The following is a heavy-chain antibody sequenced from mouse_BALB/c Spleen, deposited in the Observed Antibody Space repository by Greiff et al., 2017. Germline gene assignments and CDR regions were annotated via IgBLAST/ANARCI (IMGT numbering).Heavy chain of an antibody. CDR3: ARERDYFDY. CDR1: GFTFSSYG. CDR2: ISSGGSYT. J-gene: IGHJ2*01. Sequence: EVKLVESGGDLVKPGGSLKLSCAASGFTFSSYGMSWVRQTPDTRLEWVATISSGGSYTYYPDSVKGRFTISRDNAKNTLYLQMSSLKSEDTAMYYCARERDYFDYWGQGTTLTVSS. V-gene: IGHV5-6*01.